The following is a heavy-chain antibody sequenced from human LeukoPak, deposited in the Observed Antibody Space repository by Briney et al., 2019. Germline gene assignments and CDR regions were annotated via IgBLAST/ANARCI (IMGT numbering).Heavy chain of an antibody. CDR2: ISSNGGST. V-gene: IGHV3-64D*09. CDR3: VKPDYYASSGYTIFDY. D-gene: IGHD3-22*01. Sequence: GGSLRLSCSASGFTFSSYAMHWVRQAPGKGLEYVSAISSNGGSTYYADSVKGRFTISRDNSKNTLYLQMSSLRAEDTAVYYCVKPDYYASSGYTIFDYWGQGTLVTVSS. CDR1: GFTFSSYA. J-gene: IGHJ4*02.